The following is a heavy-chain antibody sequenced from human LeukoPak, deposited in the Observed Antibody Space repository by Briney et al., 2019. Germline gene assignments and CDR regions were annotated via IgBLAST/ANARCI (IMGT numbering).Heavy chain of an antibody. CDR3: AAQSTWVVSEYYFDY. D-gene: IGHD2-15*01. V-gene: IGHV3-23*01. J-gene: IGHJ4*02. CDR1: GFTFSSYA. CDR2: ISGSGGST. Sequence: PGGSLRLSCAASGFTFSSYAMSWVRQAPGKGLEWVSAISGSGGSTYYADSVKGRFTISRDNSKNTLYLQMNSLRAEDTAVYYCAAQSTWVVSEYYFDYWGQGTVVTVSS.